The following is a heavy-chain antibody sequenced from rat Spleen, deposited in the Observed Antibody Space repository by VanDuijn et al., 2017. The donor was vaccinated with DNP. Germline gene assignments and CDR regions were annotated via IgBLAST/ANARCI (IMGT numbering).Heavy chain of an antibody. CDR2: ITFDGSST. J-gene: IGHJ2*01. D-gene: IGHD4-3*01. CDR1: GFTFSNYG. Sequence: EVQLVESGGGLVQPGRSLKLSCAASGFTFSNYGMHWIRQAPTKGLEWVASITFDGSSTYYRDSVKGRFTISRDNAKSSLYLQMNSLKSEDTATYYGTRGGTYYFDYLGQGVLVTVSS. CDR3: TRGGTYYFDY. V-gene: IGHV5-29*01.